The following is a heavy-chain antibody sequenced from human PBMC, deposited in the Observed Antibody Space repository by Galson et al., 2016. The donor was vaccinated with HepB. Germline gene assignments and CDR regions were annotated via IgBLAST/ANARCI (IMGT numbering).Heavy chain of an antibody. CDR1: GFTFSSYA. CDR3: AKDAKRMTSGNGGIFDY. V-gene: IGHV3-23*01. CDR2: ISGSGGNT. Sequence: RLSCAASGFTFSSYALTWVRQAPGTGLEWVSTISGSGGNTFYADSVKGRFTISRDNSKNTLYLQMNSLRAEDTAVFYCAKDAKRMTSGNGGIFDYWGQGTLVTVSS. D-gene: IGHD4-23*01. J-gene: IGHJ4*02.